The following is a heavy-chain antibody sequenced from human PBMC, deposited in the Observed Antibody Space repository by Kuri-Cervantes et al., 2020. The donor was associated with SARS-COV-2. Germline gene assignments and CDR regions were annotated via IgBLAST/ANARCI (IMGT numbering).Heavy chain of an antibody. Sequence: ASVKVSCKASGYTFTSYYMHWVRQAPGQGLEWMGIINPSGGSTSYAQKFQGRVTMTRDTSISTAYMELSRLRADDTAVYYCVRDEFRSSGGPRGGGMDVWGQGTTVTVSS. CDR3: VRDEFRSSGGPRGGGMDV. J-gene: IGHJ6*02. CDR2: INPSGGST. D-gene: IGHD6-19*01. V-gene: IGHV1-46*01. CDR1: GYTFTSYY.